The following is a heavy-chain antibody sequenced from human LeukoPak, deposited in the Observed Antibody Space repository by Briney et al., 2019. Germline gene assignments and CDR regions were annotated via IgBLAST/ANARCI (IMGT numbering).Heavy chain of an antibody. CDR2: ASYSGNT. CDR3: ARDQYYDVSTYYEIDY. D-gene: IGHD3-22*01. Sequence: SETLSLTCTVSGAPISSSTYYWGWIRQPPGKGLEWIGSASYSGNTYYNPSLKSRVTILVDTSKNQFSLKMTSVTAADTAVYYCARDQYYDVSTYYEIDYWGQGTLVTVSS. V-gene: IGHV4-39*07. CDR1: GAPISSSTYY. J-gene: IGHJ4*02.